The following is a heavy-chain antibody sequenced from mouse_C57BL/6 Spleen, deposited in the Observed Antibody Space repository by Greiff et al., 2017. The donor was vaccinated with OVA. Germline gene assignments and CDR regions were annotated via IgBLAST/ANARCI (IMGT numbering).Heavy chain of an antibody. CDR3: ARYWDGIDY. D-gene: IGHD4-1*01. Sequence: QVQLQQPGAELVMPGASVKLSCTASGYTFTSYWMHWVKQRPGQGLEWIGEIDPSDSYTNYNQKFKGKSTLTVDKSSSTAYMQLSSLTSEDSAVYYCARYWDGIDYWGQGTTLTVSS. CDR1: GYTFTSYW. CDR2: IDPSDSYT. V-gene: IGHV1-69*01. J-gene: IGHJ2*01.